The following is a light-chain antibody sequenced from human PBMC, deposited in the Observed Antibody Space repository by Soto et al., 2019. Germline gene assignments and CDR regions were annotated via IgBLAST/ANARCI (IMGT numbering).Light chain of an antibody. J-gene: IGKJ5*01. CDR2: GAS. Sequence: EIVMTQSPATLSVSPGERATLYCRASQSVSSNLAWYQQKPGQAPRLLIYGASTRATGIPARFSGSGSGTEFTLTISSLQSEDLAVYYCQQYSNWPPITFGQGTRLEI. V-gene: IGKV3-15*01. CDR3: QQYSNWPPIT. CDR1: QSVSSN.